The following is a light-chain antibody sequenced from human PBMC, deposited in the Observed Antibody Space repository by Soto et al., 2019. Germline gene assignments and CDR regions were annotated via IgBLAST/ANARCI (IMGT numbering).Light chain of an antibody. Sequence: IQLTQSPSSLSASVGDRVTITCRASQGVRSYLAWFQQRPGKAPKLLIFVASTLQNGVPARFSGGGFGTEFPLTITSLQTEDFATYYCHQVYTYPRTFGQGTKVEIK. CDR1: QGVRSY. V-gene: IGKV1-9*01. J-gene: IGKJ1*01. CDR2: VAS. CDR3: HQVYTYPRT.